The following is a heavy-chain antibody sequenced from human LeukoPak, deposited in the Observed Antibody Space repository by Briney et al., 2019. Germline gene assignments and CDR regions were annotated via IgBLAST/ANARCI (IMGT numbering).Heavy chain of an antibody. Sequence: GGSLRLSCTASGFTFSSYAMHWVRQIPGKGLEWVAVISFHERALISSGGTDKDYADSVKGRFTISRDNSRSTVFLQMNSLRSDDTAVYYCARVYGLSYYFDLWGQGTLVTVAS. CDR3: ARVYGLSYYFDL. J-gene: IGHJ4*02. D-gene: IGHD3-16*02. V-gene: IGHV3-30-3*01. CDR2: ISFHERALISSGGTDK. CDR1: GFTFSSYA.